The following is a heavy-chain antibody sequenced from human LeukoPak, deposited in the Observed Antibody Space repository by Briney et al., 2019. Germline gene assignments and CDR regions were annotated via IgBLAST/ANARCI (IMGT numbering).Heavy chain of an antibody. CDR3: AREYYYGSGSYYNGY. J-gene: IGHJ4*02. CDR1: GFTFRSYW. D-gene: IGHD3-10*01. V-gene: IGHV3-7*04. Sequence: GGSLRLSCAASGFTFRSYWMTWVRQAPGKGLEWVANIKQDGNEKYYVDSVKGRFTISRDNAKNSLYLQMNSLRAEDTAVYYCAREYYYGSGSYYNGYWGQGTLVTVSS. CDR2: IKQDGNEK.